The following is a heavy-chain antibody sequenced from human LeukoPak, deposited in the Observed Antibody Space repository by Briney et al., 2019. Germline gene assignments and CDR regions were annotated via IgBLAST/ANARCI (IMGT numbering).Heavy chain of an antibody. V-gene: IGHV1-18*01. CDR1: GYTFTSYG. CDR2: ISAYNGNT. Sequence: ASVKVSCKASGYTFTSYGFSWVRQAPGQGLEWMGWISAYNGNTNYAQKLQGRVTITRDTSASTAYMELSSLRSEDTAVYYCARSRAIGSGWPGNYWGQGTLVTVSS. J-gene: IGHJ4*02. CDR3: ARSRAIGSGWPGNY. D-gene: IGHD6-19*01.